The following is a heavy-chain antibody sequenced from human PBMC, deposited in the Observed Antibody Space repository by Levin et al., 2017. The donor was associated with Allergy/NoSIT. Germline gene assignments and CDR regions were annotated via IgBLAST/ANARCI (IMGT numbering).Heavy chain of an antibody. J-gene: IGHJ6*03. CDR3: TRDALVVGTDVKYYFYYMDV. D-gene: IGHD2-21*01. V-gene: IGHV4-59*01. CDR1: GDSLGHYY. Sequence: NASETLSLTCAVSGDSLGHYYWSWIRQPPGKGLEWIGYIHYSGRTDYNPSLKNRLAMSVDTSKNQFSLSLSSVTAADTAVYYCTRDALVVGTDVKYYFYYMDVWGKGTTVTVSS. CDR2: IHYSGRT.